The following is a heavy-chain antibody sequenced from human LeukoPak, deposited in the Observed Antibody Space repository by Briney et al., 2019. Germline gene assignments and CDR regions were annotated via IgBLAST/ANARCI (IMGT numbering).Heavy chain of an antibody. J-gene: IGHJ4*02. V-gene: IGHV3-48*03. Sequence: GGSLRLSCAASGFTFSSYEMNWVRQAPGKGLEWVSYISSSGSTIYYADSVKGRFTISRDNAKNSLYLQMNSLRAEDTALYYCARGYGSGYYFDYWGQGTLVTVSS. D-gene: IGHD3-10*01. CDR3: ARGYGSGYYFDY. CDR2: ISSSGSTI. CDR1: GFTFSSYE.